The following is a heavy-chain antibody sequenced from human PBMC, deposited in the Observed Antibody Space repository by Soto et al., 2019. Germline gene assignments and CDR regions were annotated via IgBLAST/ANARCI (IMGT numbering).Heavy chain of an antibody. Sequence: QVQLQESGPGLVKPSQTLSLTCTVSGGSISSGGYYWSWIRQHPGKGLEWIGYIYYSGSTYYHPSIKTRVTISVDTSKTPFSLKLSSVTAADTAVYYCARYYYGSGSSPQYYFDYWGQGTLVTVSS. J-gene: IGHJ4*02. D-gene: IGHD3-10*01. V-gene: IGHV4-31*03. CDR2: IYYSGST. CDR1: GGSISSGGYY. CDR3: ARYYYGSGSSPQYYFDY.